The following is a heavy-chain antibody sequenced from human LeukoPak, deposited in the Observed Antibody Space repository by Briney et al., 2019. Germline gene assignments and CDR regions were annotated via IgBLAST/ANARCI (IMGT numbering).Heavy chain of an antibody. CDR3: ARVSRLGQQLGYYYYYYMDV. V-gene: IGHV4-59*01. CDR1: GGSISSYY. D-gene: IGHD6-13*01. J-gene: IGHJ6*03. CDR2: IYYSGST. Sequence: SETLSLTCTVSGGSISSYYWSWIRQPPGKGLEWIGYIYYSGSTNYGPSLKSRGTISVEASKNQFSLKLSSVTAADTAVYYCARVSRLGQQLGYYYYYYMDVWGKGTTVTVSS.